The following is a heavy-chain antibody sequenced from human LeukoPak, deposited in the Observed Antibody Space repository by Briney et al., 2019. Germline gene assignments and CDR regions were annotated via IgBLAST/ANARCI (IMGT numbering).Heavy chain of an antibody. J-gene: IGHJ4*02. Sequence: GRSLRLSCVVSGFTFDDYGMHWVRQAPGKGLEWVSSISWNSGSRGYADSVKGRFTISRDNAKNSLYLQMNSLRAEDTAVYYCARDKIVGATKLDYWGQGTLVTVSS. D-gene: IGHD1-26*01. CDR1: GFTFDDYG. CDR3: ARDKIVGATKLDY. V-gene: IGHV3-9*01. CDR2: ISWNSGSR.